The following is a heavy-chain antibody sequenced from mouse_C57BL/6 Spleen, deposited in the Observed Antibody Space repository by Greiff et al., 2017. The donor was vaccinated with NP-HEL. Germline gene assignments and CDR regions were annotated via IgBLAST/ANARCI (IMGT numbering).Heavy chain of an antibody. CDR1: GFTFTDYY. J-gene: IGHJ1*03. CDR2: IRNKANGYTT. D-gene: IGHD1-1*01. Sequence: EVQLVESGGGLVQPGGSLSLSCAASGFTFTDYYMSWVRQPPGKALEWLGFIRNKANGYTTEYSASVKGRFTISRDNSQSILYLQMNALRAEDSATYYWARRDYGSIEYFDVWGTGTTVTVSS. CDR3: ARRDYGSIEYFDV. V-gene: IGHV7-3*01.